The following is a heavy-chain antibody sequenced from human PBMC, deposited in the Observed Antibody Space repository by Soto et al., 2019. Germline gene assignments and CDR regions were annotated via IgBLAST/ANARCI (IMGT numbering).Heavy chain of an antibody. CDR2: IVVGSGNT. CDR3: AADPNWTVPRPEAGQD. Sequence: ASVKVSCKASGFTFTSSAVQWVRQARGQRLEWIGWIVVGSGNTNYAQKFQERVTITRDMSTSTAYMELSSLRSEDTAVYYCAADPNWTVPRPEAGQDWGQGTLVTVSS. CDR1: GFTFTSSA. V-gene: IGHV1-58*01. D-gene: IGHD2-21*02. J-gene: IGHJ4*02.